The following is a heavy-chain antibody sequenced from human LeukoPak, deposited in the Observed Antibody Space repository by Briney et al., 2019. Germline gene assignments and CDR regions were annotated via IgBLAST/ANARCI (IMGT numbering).Heavy chain of an antibody. J-gene: IGHJ3*02. CDR3: VRIGARAVVRIDLIHAFDI. D-gene: IGHD3-10*01. V-gene: IGHV4-31*03. Sequence: SETLSLTCTVSGFSMSSGDYYWSWIRQHPGMGLEWIGYIYYSGTTYYNPSLKSRVSISVDTSRNQFSLKLNSVTAADTAVYYCVRIGARAVVRIDLIHAFDIWGQGTMVTVSS. CDR2: IYYSGTT. CDR1: GFSMSSGDYY.